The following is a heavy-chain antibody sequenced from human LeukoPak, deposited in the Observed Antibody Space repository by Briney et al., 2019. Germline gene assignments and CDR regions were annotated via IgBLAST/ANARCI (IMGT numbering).Heavy chain of an antibody. CDR3: ARGFMWHVY. Sequence: GGSLRLSCAASGFTFSSYAMHWVRQAPGKGLEWVTVISYDGSNQYYADSVKGRFTISRDNSKNTLYLQMNSLRADDTAMYYCARGFMWHVYWGQGTLVTVSS. J-gene: IGHJ4*02. V-gene: IGHV3-30-3*01. CDR2: ISYDGSNQ. D-gene: IGHD2-21*01. CDR1: GFTFSSYA.